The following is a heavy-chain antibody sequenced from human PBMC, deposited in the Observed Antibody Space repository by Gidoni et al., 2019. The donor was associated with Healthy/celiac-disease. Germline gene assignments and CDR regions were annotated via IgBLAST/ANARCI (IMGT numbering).Heavy chain of an antibody. CDR3: ARWGIHSSGLPYNWFDP. D-gene: IGHD6-19*01. CDR2: IYYSGST. J-gene: IGHJ5*02. CDR1: GGSISSSSYY. Sequence: QLQLQESGPGLVKPSETLSLTCTVSGGSISSSSYYWGWIRQPPGKGLEWIGSIYYSGSTYYNPSLKSRVTISVDTSKNQFSLELSSVTAADTAVYYCARWGIHSSGLPYNWFDPWGQGTLVTVSS. V-gene: IGHV4-39*01.